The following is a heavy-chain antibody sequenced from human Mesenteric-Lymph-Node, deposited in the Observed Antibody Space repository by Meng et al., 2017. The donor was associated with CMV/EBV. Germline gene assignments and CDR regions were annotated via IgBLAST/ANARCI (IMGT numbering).Heavy chain of an antibody. CDR3: ARHQRWLKSEGGFNY. J-gene: IGHJ4*02. Sequence: QVKLQQWGAGLLKPSETLSLTWAVYGGSFSGYYWSWIRQPPGKGLEWIGEINHSGSTNYNPSLKSRVTISVDTSKNQFSLKLSSVTAADTAVYYCARHQRWLKSEGGFNYWGQGTLVTVSS. CDR2: INHSGST. CDR1: GGSFSGYY. D-gene: IGHD4-23*01. V-gene: IGHV4-34*01.